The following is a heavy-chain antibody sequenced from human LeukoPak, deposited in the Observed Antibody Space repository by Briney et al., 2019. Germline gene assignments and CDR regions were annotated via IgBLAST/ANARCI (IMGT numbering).Heavy chain of an antibody. J-gene: IGHJ6*02. D-gene: IGHD3-3*01. CDR1: GYTFTSYG. Sequence: ASVKVSCKASGYTFTSYGISWVRQAPGQGLEWMGWISAYNGNTNYAQKLQGRVTMTTDTSTSTAYMELRSLRSDDTAVYYCARDWVSLYGFWTMYYYGMDVWGQGTTVTVSS. CDR2: ISAYNGNT. CDR3: ARDWVSLYGFWTMYYYGMDV. V-gene: IGHV1-18*01.